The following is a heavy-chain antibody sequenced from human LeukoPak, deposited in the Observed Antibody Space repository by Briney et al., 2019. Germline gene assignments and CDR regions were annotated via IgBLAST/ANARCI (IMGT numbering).Heavy chain of an antibody. CDR2: VIPIFGTA. CDR3: ARDSSGWYYTLGELDY. V-gene: IGHV1-69*13. D-gene: IGHD6-19*01. J-gene: IGHJ4*02. CDR1: GGTFSSYA. Sequence: SVKVSCKASGGTFSSYAISWVRQAPGQGLEWMGGVIPIFGTANYAQKFQGRVTITAGESTSTAYMELSSLRSEDTAVYYCARDSSGWYYTLGELDYWGQGTLVTVSS.